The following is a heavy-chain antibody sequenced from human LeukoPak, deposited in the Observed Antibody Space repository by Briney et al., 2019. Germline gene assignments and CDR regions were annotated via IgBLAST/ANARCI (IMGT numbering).Heavy chain of an antibody. CDR2: INQRGSEK. J-gene: IGHJ4*02. D-gene: IGHD1-26*01. V-gene: IGHV3-7*01. Sequence: GGSLRLSCAASGFAFSRYWMSWVRQAPGKGLDWVANINQRGSEKYYAGSVEGRFTISRHNAKNSVSLQMNSLRAEDTAVYYSAKLDIDGGGRGRYSNDFWGQGTLVTVSS. CDR3: AKLDIDGGGRGRYSNDF. CDR1: GFAFSRYW.